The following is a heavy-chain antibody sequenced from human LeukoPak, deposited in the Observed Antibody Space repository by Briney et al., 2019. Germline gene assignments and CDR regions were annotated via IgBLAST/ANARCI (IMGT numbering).Heavy chain of an antibody. CDR3: ARENCSTTSCYHWFDP. CDR2: INPNSGGT. D-gene: IGHD2-2*01. J-gene: IGHJ5*02. Sequence: ASVKVSCKASGYTFTGYYMHWVRQAPGQGLEWMGWINPNSGGTNYAQKFQGRVTITTDESTSTAYMELSSPRSEDTAVYYCARENCSTTSCYHWFDPWGQGTLVTVSS. V-gene: IGHV1-2*02. CDR1: GYTFTGYY.